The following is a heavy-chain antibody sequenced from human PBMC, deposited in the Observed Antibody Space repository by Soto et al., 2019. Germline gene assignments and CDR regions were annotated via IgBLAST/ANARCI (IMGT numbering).Heavy chain of an antibody. CDR2: IGTAGDT. Sequence: EVQLVESGGGLVQAGGSLRLSCAVSGFTFNNYDMHWVRQVTGKGLEWVSGIGTAGDTWYPDSVQGRFSIFRENAKNSLYLQMNSLTAGDTAVYYCVRGILGPGDYFHVMDVWGQGTTVTVSS. J-gene: IGHJ6*02. CDR1: GFTFNNYD. CDR3: VRGILGPGDYFHVMDV. D-gene: IGHD7-27*01. V-gene: IGHV3-13*01.